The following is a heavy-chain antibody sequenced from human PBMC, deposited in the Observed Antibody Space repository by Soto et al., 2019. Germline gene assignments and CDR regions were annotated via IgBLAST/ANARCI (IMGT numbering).Heavy chain of an antibody. J-gene: IGHJ4*02. V-gene: IGHV4-39*01. Sequence: SETLSLTCTVTGDSISSRSYYWVWIRQPPGKGLEWIGSIYYSGSTYNNPSLRSRVSMSIDTSKDQFSLKLKSVTAADKALYFWARQRTSVVTKAYFDVWGQGSLVTGS. CDR2: IYYSGST. CDR3: ARQRTSVVTKAYFDV. D-gene: IGHD2-21*02. CDR1: GDSISSRSYY.